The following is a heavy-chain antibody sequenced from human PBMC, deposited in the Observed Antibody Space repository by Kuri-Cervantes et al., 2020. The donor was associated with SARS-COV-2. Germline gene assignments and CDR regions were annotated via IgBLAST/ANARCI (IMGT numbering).Heavy chain of an antibody. CDR3: ARLAGGVTATWYFDL. Sequence: SETLSLTCTVSGGSISSSSYYWGWIRQPPGKGLEWIGSIYYSGSTNYNPSLKSRVTISVDTSKNQFSLKLSSVTAADTAVYYCARLAGGVTATWYFDLWGRGTLVTVSS. CDR2: IYYSGST. CDR1: GGSISSSSYY. J-gene: IGHJ2*01. D-gene: IGHD2-15*01. V-gene: IGHV4-39*07.